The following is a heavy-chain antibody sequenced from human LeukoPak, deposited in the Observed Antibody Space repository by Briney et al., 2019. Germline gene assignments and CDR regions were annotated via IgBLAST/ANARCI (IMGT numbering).Heavy chain of an antibody. D-gene: IGHD1-26*01. J-gene: IGHJ4*02. Sequence: GGSLRLSCAASGFTFSSYGMHWVRQAPGKGLEWVAVIWYDGSNKYYADSVKGRFTISRDNSKNTLHLQMNSLRAEDTAVYYCAKDDGGSSYFDYWGQGTLVTVSS. V-gene: IGHV3-33*06. CDR1: GFTFSSYG. CDR3: AKDDGGSSYFDY. CDR2: IWYDGSNK.